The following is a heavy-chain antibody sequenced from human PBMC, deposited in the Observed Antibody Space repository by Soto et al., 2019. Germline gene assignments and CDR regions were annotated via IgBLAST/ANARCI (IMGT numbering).Heavy chain of an antibody. CDR2: IYADGTT. V-gene: IGHV3-53*04. D-gene: IGHD4-17*01. J-gene: IGHJ4*02. CDR3: ARGVGPFMNSVTSPFDY. Sequence: EVPLVESGGGLVQPGGSLRLSCVVSGFSVSSNYMSWVRQAPGKGLDWVSVIYADGTTYYGDSVKGRFTISRHNSKNTLYLQMDSLITEDTAVYYCARGVGPFMNSVTSPFDYWGQGTLVTVSS. CDR1: GFSVSSNY.